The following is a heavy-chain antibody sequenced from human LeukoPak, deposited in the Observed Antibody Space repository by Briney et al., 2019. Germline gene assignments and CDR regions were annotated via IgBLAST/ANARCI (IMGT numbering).Heavy chain of an antibody. CDR2: IRSKANSYAT. CDR1: GFTLSGSA. D-gene: IGHD6-13*01. Sequence: PGGSLKLSCAASGFTLSGSAMHWVRQASGKGLEWVGRIRSKANSYATAYAASVKGRFTISRDDSKNTAYLQMNSLKTEDTAVYYCTRRQGIAAAGTGDAFDIWGQGTMVTVSS. CDR3: TRRQGIAAAGTGDAFDI. V-gene: IGHV3-73*01. J-gene: IGHJ3*02.